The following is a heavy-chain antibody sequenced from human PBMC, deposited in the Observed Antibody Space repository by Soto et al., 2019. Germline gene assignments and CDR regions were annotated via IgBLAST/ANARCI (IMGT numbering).Heavy chain of an antibody. Sequence: GGSLRLSCAASGFTFSSYAMSWVRQAPGKGLEWVSAISGSGGSTYYADSVKGRFTISRDNSKNTLYLQMNSLRAEDTAVYYCAKAPTMVRGVIIPFDYWGQGTLVTVSS. CDR1: GFTFSSYA. J-gene: IGHJ4*02. D-gene: IGHD3-10*01. CDR3: AKAPTMVRGVIIPFDY. V-gene: IGHV3-23*01. CDR2: ISGSGGST.